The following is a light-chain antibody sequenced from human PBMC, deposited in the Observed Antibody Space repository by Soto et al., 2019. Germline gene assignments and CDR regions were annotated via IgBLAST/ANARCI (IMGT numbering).Light chain of an antibody. V-gene: IGKV3-20*01. Sequence: EIVMTQSPATRSVSPGERATLSCRASQSVSSNLAWYQQKPGQAPRVLIYGASNRAAGIPARFSGSGPGTDFTLTISRLEPEDFAVYYCHRYGSSPTFGQGTRLEIK. J-gene: IGKJ5*01. CDR2: GAS. CDR1: QSVSSN. CDR3: HRYGSSPT.